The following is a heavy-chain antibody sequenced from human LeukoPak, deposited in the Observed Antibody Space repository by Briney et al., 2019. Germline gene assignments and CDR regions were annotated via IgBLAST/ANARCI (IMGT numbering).Heavy chain of an antibody. CDR3: ASRSGSYYVFDY. J-gene: IGHJ4*02. Sequence: SETLSLTCAVSGGSFSGYYWTWIRQPPGKGLEWIGEINHSGSANYNPSLKSRVTISLDTSKNQFSLKLSSVTAADTAVYYCASRSGSYYVFDYWGQGTLVTVSS. V-gene: IGHV4-34*01. CDR1: GGSFSGYY. CDR2: INHSGSA. D-gene: IGHD3-10*01.